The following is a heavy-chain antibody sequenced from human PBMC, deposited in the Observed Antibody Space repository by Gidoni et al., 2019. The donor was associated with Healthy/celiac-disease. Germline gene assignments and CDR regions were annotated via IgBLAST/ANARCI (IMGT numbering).Heavy chain of an antibody. CDR3: ARDRFIDYGGPQTSYYYYGMDV. V-gene: IGHV3-66*02. Sequence: EVQLVESGGGLVQPGGSLRISCAASGFTVSSNYMSWVRQAPGKGLGWVSVIDSGGSTYYADSVKGRFTISRDNSKNTLYLQMNSLRAEDTAVYYCARDRFIDYGGPQTSYYYYGMDVLGQGTTVTVSS. CDR1: GFTVSSNY. D-gene: IGHD4-17*01. J-gene: IGHJ6*02. CDR2: IDSGGST.